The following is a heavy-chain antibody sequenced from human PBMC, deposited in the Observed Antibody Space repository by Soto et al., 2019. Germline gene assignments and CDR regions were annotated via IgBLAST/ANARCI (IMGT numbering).Heavy chain of an antibody. CDR1: GFTFSSYW. D-gene: IGHD3-3*01. CDR2: INSDGSST. V-gene: IGHV3-74*01. CDR3: ARDRYDFWSGYYSYYFDY. Sequence: PGGSLRLSCAASGFTFSSYWMHWVRQAPGKGLVWVSRINSDGSSTSYADSVKGRFTISRDNAKNTLYLQMNSLRAEDTAVYYCARDRYDFWSGYYSYYFDYWGQGTLVTVSS. J-gene: IGHJ4*02.